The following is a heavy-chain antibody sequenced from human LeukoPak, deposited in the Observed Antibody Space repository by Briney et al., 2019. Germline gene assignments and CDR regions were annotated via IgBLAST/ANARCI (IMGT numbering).Heavy chain of an antibody. CDR2: IFGGGST. D-gene: IGHD6-19*01. CDR3: ATWPGGWYGEDS. V-gene: IGHV3-53*01. Sequence: GGSLRLSCAASGFTVSSNFMSWVRQAPGKGLEWVSVIFGGGSTYYADSVKGRFTISRDTSKNTLHLQMNSLRAEDTAVYYCATWPGGWYGEDSWGQGTLVTVSS. CDR1: GFTVSSNF. J-gene: IGHJ4*02.